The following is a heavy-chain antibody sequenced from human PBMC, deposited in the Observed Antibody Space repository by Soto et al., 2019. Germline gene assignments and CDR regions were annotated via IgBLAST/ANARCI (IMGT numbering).Heavy chain of an antibody. J-gene: IGHJ4*02. V-gene: IGHV4-31*03. CDR2: IYYSGST. CDR1: GGSISGGVYY. D-gene: IGHD1-26*01. Sequence: PSETLSLNCSVSGGSISGGVYYWSWIRQHPGKGLEWIGYIYYSGSTYYNPSLKSRLTISVDTSKNQFSLKLSSVTAADTAVYYCARGSGWADFDFWGQGTLVTVSS. CDR3: ARGSGWADFDF.